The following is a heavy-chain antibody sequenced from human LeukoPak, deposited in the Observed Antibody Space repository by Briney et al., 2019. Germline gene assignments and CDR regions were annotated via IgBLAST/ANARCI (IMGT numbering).Heavy chain of an antibody. V-gene: IGHV3-7*01. CDR1: GFTFSNYW. J-gene: IGHJ4*02. D-gene: IGHD1-1*01. CDR3: AREVQRPNFFDY. Sequence: PGGSLRLSCVASGFTFSNYWMSWVRQAPGKGLEWVANIKQDGSEKYYVDSVKGRLTISRDNSRNTLYLQMNSLRAEDTAVFYCAREVQRPNFFDYWGQGTLVTVSS. CDR2: IKQDGSEK.